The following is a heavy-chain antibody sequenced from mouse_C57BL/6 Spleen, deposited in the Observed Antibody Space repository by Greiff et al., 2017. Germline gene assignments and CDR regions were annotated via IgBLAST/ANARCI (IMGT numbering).Heavy chain of an antibody. V-gene: IGHV1-47*01. CDR2: FHPYNDDT. J-gene: IGHJ4*01. D-gene: IGHD2-4*01. Sequence: VQLQESGAELVKPGASVKMSCKASGYTFTTYPIEWMKQNHGKSLEWIGNFHPYNDDTKYNEKFKGKATLTVEKSSSTVYLELSRLTSDDSAVYYCARRDYGEHYAMDYWGQGTSVTVSS. CDR3: ARRDYGEHYAMDY. CDR1: GYTFTTYP.